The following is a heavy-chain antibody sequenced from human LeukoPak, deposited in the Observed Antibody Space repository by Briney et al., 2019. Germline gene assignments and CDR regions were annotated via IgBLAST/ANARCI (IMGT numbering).Heavy chain of an antibody. J-gene: IGHJ6*03. D-gene: IGHD2-15*01. CDR3: ARGGRGPLRVAANYYYYYMDV. CDR1: GYTFTSYD. V-gene: IGHV1-8*03. Sequence: ASVKVSCKASGYTFTSYDINWVRQATGQGLEWMGWMNPNSGNTGYAQKFQGRVTITRNTSISTAYMELSSLRSEDTAVYYCARGGRGPLRVAANYYYYYMDVWGKGTTVTVSS. CDR2: MNPNSGNT.